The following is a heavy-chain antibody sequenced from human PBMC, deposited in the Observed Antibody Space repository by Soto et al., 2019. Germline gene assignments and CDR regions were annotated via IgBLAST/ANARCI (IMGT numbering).Heavy chain of an antibody. CDR1: VFTFISYG. D-gene: IGHD3-10*01. Sequence: GWSLRLSCASSVFTFISYGMHWVRQAPGKGLEWVAVISYDGSNKYYADSVKGRFTISRDNSKNTLYLQMNSLRAEDTAVYYCAKDLFDYGSGSYPDYWGQGTLVTVSS. V-gene: IGHV3-30*18. CDR2: ISYDGSNK. J-gene: IGHJ4*02. CDR3: AKDLFDYGSGSYPDY.